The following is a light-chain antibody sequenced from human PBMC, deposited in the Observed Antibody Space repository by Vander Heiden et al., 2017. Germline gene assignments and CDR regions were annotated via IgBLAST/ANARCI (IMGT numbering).Light chain of an antibody. CDR2: NDN. V-gene: IGLV3-25*03. CDR3: QSADSSGTYVV. J-gene: IGLJ2*01. Sequence: SYDLTQPPSVSVSPGQTARITCSGDALPKLYAYWYHQKPGQAPVVLIDNDNERPSGIPERFSGSRSGTTVTLTISGVQAEDEADYYCQSADSSGTYVVFGGGTKLTVL. CDR1: ALPKLY.